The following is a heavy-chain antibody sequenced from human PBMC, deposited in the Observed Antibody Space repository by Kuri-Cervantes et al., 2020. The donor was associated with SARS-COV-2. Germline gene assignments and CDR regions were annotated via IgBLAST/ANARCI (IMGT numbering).Heavy chain of an antibody. V-gene: IGHV4-38-2*01. CDR2: IYHDWTT. Sequence: SETLSLTCVVSGYSISSISYWGWIRQAPGKGLEWIGSIYHDWTTYSNPSLRSRVTISIDTSKNQFYLRLNSVTATDAAVYYCARQIRASLPDREYYMDVWGKGTTVTVSS. CDR1: GYSISSISY. CDR3: ARQIRASLPDREYYMDV. D-gene: IGHD1-14*01. J-gene: IGHJ6*03.